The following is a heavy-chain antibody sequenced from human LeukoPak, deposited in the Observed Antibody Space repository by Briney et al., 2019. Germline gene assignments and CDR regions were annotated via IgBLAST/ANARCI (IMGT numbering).Heavy chain of an antibody. J-gene: IGHJ4*02. CDR2: IYYSGRT. CDR1: GGSISSSSYY. V-gene: IGHV4-39*01. CDR3: ARQLGYCSSTSCYADKVDY. D-gene: IGHD2-2*01. Sequence: PSGTLSLTCTVSGGSISSSSYYWGWIRQPPGKGLEWLGSIYYSGRTYSNPSLKSRVSISVDTSKNKFSLKLSSVTAADTAVYYCARQLGYCSSTSCYADKVDYWGQGTLVTVSS.